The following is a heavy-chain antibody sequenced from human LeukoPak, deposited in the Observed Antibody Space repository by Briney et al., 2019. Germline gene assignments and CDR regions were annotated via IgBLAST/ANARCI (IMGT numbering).Heavy chain of an antibody. CDR3: AKPSSGYGSFDS. D-gene: IGHD6-19*01. Sequence: PGGSLRLSCPASGFTFRSYYMSWVRQAPGKRLEGVSAISSSSTNTYYADSVKGRSTTSRDNPKNTLYLQMNRLKAEDTALYYCAKPSSGYGSFDSWGQGPLVTASS. CDR1: GFTFRSYY. J-gene: IGHJ4*02. CDR2: ISSSSTNT. V-gene: IGHV3-23*01.